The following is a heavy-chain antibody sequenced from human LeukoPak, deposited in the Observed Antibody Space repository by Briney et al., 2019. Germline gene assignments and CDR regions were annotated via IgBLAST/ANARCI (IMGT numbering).Heavy chain of an antibody. CDR2: IYYSGST. V-gene: IGHV4-59*01. D-gene: IGHD6-13*01. Sequence: SETLSLTCTVSGGSISSYYWSWIRQPPGKGPEWIGYIYYSGSTNYNPSLKSRVTISVDTSKNQFSLKLSSVTAADTAVYYCAGGIAAAGTSVDYWGQGTLVTVSS. CDR1: GGSISSYY. J-gene: IGHJ4*02. CDR3: AGGIAAAGTSVDY.